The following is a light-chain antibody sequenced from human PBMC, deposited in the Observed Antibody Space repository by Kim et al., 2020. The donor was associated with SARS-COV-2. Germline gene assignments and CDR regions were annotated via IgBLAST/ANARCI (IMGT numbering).Light chain of an antibody. Sequence: GQALTLSCTGTSSGVGGYNYVSWYQQHPGKAPKLVIYDVRRRPSGVSNRFSGSKSGNTASLTISGLQADDEADYYCSSYTSSTTLVFGGGTKLTVL. CDR3: SSYTSSTTLV. CDR2: DVR. CDR1: SSGVGGYNY. V-gene: IGLV2-14*03. J-gene: IGLJ2*01.